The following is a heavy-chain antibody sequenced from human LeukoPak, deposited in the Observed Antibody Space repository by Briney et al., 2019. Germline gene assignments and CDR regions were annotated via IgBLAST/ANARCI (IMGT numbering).Heavy chain of an antibody. CDR3: ARAPRGYSYGNFDY. V-gene: IGHV4-59*01. Sequence: PSETLSLTCTVSGGSISSYYWSWIRQPPGKGLEWIGYIYYSGSTNYNPSLKCRVTISVDTSKNQFSLKLSSVTAADTAVYYCARAPRGYSYGNFDYWGQGTLVTVSS. J-gene: IGHJ4*02. CDR2: IYYSGST. D-gene: IGHD5-18*01. CDR1: GGSISSYY.